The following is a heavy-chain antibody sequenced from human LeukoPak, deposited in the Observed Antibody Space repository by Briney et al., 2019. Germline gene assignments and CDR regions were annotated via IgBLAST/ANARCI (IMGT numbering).Heavy chain of an antibody. J-gene: IGHJ5*02. CDR1: GFTFSSFG. D-gene: IGHD3-3*01. CDR2: IRYDGSAK. CDR3: ARDWAALTITINWFDP. Sequence: GGSLRLSCAASGFTFSSFGMHWVSQAPGKGLEWVAFIRYDGSAKYYADSVKGRFTISRDNSKNTLYLQMNSLRAEDTAVYYCARDWAALTITINWFDPWGQGTLVTVSS. V-gene: IGHV3-30*02.